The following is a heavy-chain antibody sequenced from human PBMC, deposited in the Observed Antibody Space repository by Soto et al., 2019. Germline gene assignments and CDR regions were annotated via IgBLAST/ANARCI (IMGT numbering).Heavy chain of an antibody. CDR3: ARAGYGDSRNYYYYMDV. J-gene: IGHJ6*03. CDR2: IYHSGST. CDR1: SGSISSSHW. Sequence: QVQLQESGPGLVKPSGTLSLTCAVSSGSISSSHWWSWVRQPPGKGLEWIGEIYHSGSTNYNPSLKSRVTISVDKSKNQFSLKLSSVTAADTAVYYCARAGYGDSRNYYYYMDVWGKGTTVTVSS. D-gene: IGHD4-17*01. V-gene: IGHV4-4*02.